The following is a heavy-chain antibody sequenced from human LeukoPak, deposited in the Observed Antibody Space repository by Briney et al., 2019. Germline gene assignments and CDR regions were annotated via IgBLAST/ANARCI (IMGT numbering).Heavy chain of an antibody. J-gene: IGHJ6*02. CDR3: ARAVEYCSSTSCPQTDYYYYYGMDV. CDR1: GYTFTRYY. Sequence: ASVKVSCKASGYTFTRYYMHWVRQAPGQGLEWMGWINPNSGGTNYAQKFQGWVTMTRDTSISTAYMELSRLRSDDTAVYYCARAVEYCSSTSCPQTDYYYYYGMDVWGQGTTVTVSS. CDR2: INPNSGGT. V-gene: IGHV1-2*04. D-gene: IGHD2-2*01.